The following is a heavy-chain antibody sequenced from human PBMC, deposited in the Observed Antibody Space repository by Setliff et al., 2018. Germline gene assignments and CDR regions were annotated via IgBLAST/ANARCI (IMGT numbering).Heavy chain of an antibody. J-gene: IGHJ4*02. V-gene: IGHV3-15*01. CDR3: TTAPLAAASTC. CDR2: IKSKTDGGTT. D-gene: IGHD6-13*01. CDR1: GFTFSNAW. Sequence: GGSLRLSCAASGFTFSNAWMSWVRQAPGKGLEWVGRIKSKTDGGTTDYAAPVKGRFTISRDDSRNTLYLQMNSLKTEDTAVYYCTTAPLAAASTCWGRGTLVTVSS.